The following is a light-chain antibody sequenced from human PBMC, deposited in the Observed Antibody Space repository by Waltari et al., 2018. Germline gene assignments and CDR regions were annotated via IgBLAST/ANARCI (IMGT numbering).Light chain of an antibody. J-gene: IGLJ2*01. V-gene: IGLV2-14*01. Sequence: QSALTQPASVSGSPGQSITISCTGTSSDVGGYNYVFWYQQHPGKAPKLMIYDVSKRPSGVSNRFSGSKSGNTASLTISGLQAEDEADYYCSSYTSSSTEVFGGGTKLTVL. CDR2: DVS. CDR3: SSYTSSSTEV. CDR1: SSDVGGYNY.